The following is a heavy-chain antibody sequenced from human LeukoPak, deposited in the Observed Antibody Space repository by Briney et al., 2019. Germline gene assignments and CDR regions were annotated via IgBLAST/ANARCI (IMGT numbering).Heavy chain of an antibody. Sequence: GGSLTLFCAASGFTFRGYSMNWVRQAPGKGLDWVSSISSSCGHIHYADSVKGRFTISRDNAKNSVYLQMNSLRAEDTAVYFCGRDSVTVAPAAPDYWGQGTLVTVSS. D-gene: IGHD2-2*01. V-gene: IGHV3-21*01. CDR3: GRDSVTVAPAAPDY. CDR2: ISSSCGHI. J-gene: IGHJ4*02. CDR1: GFTFRGYS.